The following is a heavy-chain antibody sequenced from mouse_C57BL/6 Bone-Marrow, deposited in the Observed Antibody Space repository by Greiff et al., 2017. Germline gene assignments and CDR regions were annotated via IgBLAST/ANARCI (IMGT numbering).Heavy chain of an antibody. CDR2: IDPSDSYT. CDR1: GYTFTSYW. D-gene: IGHD2-3*01. Sequence: VQLHQPGAELVMPGASVKLSCKASGYTFTSYWMHWVKQRPGQGLEWIGEIDPSDSYTNYNQKFQGKSTLTVDKSSSTAYMQLSSLTSEDSAVYYCARDGYSFVDYWGQGTTLTVSS. J-gene: IGHJ2*01. V-gene: IGHV1-69*01. CDR3: ARDGYSFVDY.